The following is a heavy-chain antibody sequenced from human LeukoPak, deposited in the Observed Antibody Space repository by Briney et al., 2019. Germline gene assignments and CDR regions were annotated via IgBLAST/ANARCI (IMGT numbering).Heavy chain of an antibody. V-gene: IGHV3-21*01. J-gene: IGHJ4*02. CDR2: ISHSSTSI. Sequence: PGGSLRLSCAASGFTFSTYTMNWVRQAPGTGLEWVSSISHSSTSIYYTDSVKGRFTISRDNAKNSLYLQTNSLRAEDTAVYYCATGIGAWGQGPLDNWGQGTLVTVSS. CDR3: ATGIGAWGQGPLDN. D-gene: IGHD7-27*01. CDR1: GFTFSTYT.